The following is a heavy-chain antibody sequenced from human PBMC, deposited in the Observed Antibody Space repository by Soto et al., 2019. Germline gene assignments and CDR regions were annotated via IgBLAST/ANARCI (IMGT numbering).Heavy chain of an antibody. CDR2: ISSSSSYI. CDR1: GFTFSSYS. CDR3: ARVGITYYYGSGYMGGMDV. J-gene: IGHJ6*02. Sequence: EVQLVESGGGLVKPGGSLRLSCAASGFTFSSYSMNWVRQAPGKGLEWVSSISSSSSYIYYADSVKGRFTISRDNAKNSLYLQMNSLRAEDTAVYYCARVGITYYYGSGYMGGMDVWGQGTTVTVSS. D-gene: IGHD3-10*01. V-gene: IGHV3-21*01.